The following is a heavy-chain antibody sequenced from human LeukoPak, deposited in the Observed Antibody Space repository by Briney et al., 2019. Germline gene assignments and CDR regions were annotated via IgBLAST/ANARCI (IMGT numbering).Heavy chain of an antibody. D-gene: IGHD5-18*01. CDR3: ARVSDTAMAERYFDL. Sequence: SETLSLTCTVSGGSISSYYWSWIRQPPGKGLEWIGYIYYSGSTNYNPSLKSRVTISVDTSKNQFSLKLSSVTAAGTAVYYCARVSDTAMAERYFDLWGRGTLVTVSS. J-gene: IGHJ2*01. V-gene: IGHV4-59*08. CDR2: IYYSGST. CDR1: GGSISSYY.